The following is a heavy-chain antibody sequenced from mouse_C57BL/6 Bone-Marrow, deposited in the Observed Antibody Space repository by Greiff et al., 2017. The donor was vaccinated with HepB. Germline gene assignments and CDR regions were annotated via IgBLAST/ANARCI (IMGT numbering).Heavy chain of an antibody. CDR2: ILPGSGST. CDR1: GYTFTGYW. V-gene: IGHV1-9*01. J-gene: IGHJ2*01. Sequence: VQLQQSGAELMKPGASVKLSCKATGYTFTGYWIEWVKQRPGHGLEWIGEILPGSGSTNYNEKFKGKATFTADTSSNTAYMQLSSLTTEDSSIYYCASRASLRRGYYFDYWGQGTTLTVSS. CDR3: ASRASLRRGYYFDY. D-gene: IGHD3-3*01.